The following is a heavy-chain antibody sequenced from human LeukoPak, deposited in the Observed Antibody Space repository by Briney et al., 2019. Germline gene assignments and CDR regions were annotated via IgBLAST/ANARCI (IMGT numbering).Heavy chain of an antibody. V-gene: IGHV3-74*01. CDR1: GFTFSNYW. CDR3: ARDYGRSRDYGMDV. D-gene: IGHD3-10*01. J-gene: IGHJ6*02. Sequence: PGGSLRLSWAASGFTFSNYWMHWVRQAPGKGLVWVSRINSDGSSTTYADSVKGRFTISRDNAKNTLYLQMNSLRAEDTAVYYCARDYGRSRDYGMDVWGQGTTVTVSS. CDR2: INSDGSST.